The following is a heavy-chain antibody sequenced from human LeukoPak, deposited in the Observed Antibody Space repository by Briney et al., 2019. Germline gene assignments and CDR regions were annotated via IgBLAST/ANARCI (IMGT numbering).Heavy chain of an antibody. CDR3: APLGVTTWLDY. V-gene: IGHV3-7*03. CDR2: IKQDGSEK. D-gene: IGHD4-17*01. CDR1: GFTFSSYW. J-gene: IGHJ4*02. Sequence: GGSLRLSCAASGFTFSSYWMSWVRQAPGKGLEWVANIKQDGSEKNYVDSVKGRFTISRDNAKNSLDLQMNSLRAEDTAVYYCAPLGVTTWLDYWGQGTLVTVSS.